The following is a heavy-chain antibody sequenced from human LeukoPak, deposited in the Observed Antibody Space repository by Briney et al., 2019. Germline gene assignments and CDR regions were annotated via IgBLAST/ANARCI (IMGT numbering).Heavy chain of an antibody. D-gene: IGHD4-23*01. CDR3: GLHYYDGNSAGY. J-gene: IGHJ4*02. CDR2: IYHSGST. CDR1: GYSISSGYY. Sequence: KPSETLSLTCSFSGYSISSGYYWGWIRQPPGQGLEWIGNIYHSGSTYYNPSLKSRVTISVDTSKNQFSLKLSSVTAADTAVYYCGLHYYDGNSAGYWGQGTLINVSS. V-gene: IGHV4-38-2*01.